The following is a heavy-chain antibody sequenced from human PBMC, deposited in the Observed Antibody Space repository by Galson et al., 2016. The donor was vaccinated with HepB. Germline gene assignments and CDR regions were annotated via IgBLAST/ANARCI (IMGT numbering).Heavy chain of an antibody. CDR3: ARARIAALGTGAFDM. V-gene: IGHV3-30*03. CDR2: VSFNGKVQ. Sequence: SLRLSCAASGFTFGDYGMHWVRQAPGKGPEWVGVVSFNGKVQYYADSVKGRFTISRDNAENSLYLQMDSLTAEDTAMYYCARARIAALGTGAFDMWGQGTMVTVSS. CDR1: GFTFGDYG. D-gene: IGHD6-13*01. J-gene: IGHJ3*02.